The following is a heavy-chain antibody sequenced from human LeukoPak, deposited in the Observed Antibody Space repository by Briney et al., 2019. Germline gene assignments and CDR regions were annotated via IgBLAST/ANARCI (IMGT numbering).Heavy chain of an antibody. V-gene: IGHV4-4*02. CDR3: SRESGPFCPFGH. D-gene: IGHD1-26*01. CDR1: GGSITTTNY. Sequence: NPSGTLSLTCGVSGGSITTTNYWGWVRQSPGGGLEWIGEISLAGRTRYNPSLKSRVNISIDESKNHLYLNLASVTAADTAVYYCSRESGPFCPFGHWGQGTLVAVTS. J-gene: IGHJ4*02. CDR2: ISLAGRT.